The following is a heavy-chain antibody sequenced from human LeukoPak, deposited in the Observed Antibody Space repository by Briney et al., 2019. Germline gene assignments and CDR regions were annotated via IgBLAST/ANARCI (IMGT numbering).Heavy chain of an antibody. J-gene: IGHJ4*02. V-gene: IGHV5-51*01. CDR1: GSSFTSYW. D-gene: IGHD2-2*01. CDR3: ARSNGKKVGPFDY. Sequence: GASLKISCKGSGSSFTSYWIGWVRQLPGKGLEWMGIIYPGDSDTRYSPSFQGQVTLSADKSISTAYLQWSSLKASDTAMYYCARSNGKKVGPFDYWGQGTLVTVSS. CDR2: IYPGDSDT.